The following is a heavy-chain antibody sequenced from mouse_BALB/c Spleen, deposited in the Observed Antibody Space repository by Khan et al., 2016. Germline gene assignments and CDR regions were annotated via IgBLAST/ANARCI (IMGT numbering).Heavy chain of an antibody. D-gene: IGHD1-2*01. J-gene: IGHJ3*01. Sequence: QVQLQQSGAELARPGASVKLSCKASGYTFTNYWIQWVKQRPGQGLEWIGAIYPGDGDTRYTQKFKGKATLTADTSSSTAYMQLSSLASEDSAVYYCAKSGATATFAYWGQGTLVTVSA. CDR2: IYPGDGDT. V-gene: IGHV1-87*01. CDR1: GYTFTNYW. CDR3: AKSGATATFAY.